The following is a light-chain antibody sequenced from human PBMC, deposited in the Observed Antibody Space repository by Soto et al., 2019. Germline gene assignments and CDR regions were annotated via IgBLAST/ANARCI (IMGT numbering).Light chain of an antibody. J-gene: IGLJ1*01. CDR1: SSDVGGYSY. V-gene: IGLV2-8*01. CDR2: EVT. Sequence: QSVLTQPPSASGSPGQSVTISCTGTSSDVGGYSYVSWYQRHPGKAPKLMIYEVTKRPSGVPDRFSGSKSGNTASLTVSGLQAEDGADYYCSSYAGSNNLYVFGTGTKVTVL. CDR3: SSYAGSNNLYV.